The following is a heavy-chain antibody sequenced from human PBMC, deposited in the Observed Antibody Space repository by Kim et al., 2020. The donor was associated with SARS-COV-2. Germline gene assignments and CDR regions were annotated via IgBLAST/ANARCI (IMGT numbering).Heavy chain of an antibody. Sequence: KSRVTISVDTSKNQFSLKLSSVTSADTAVYYCARENYGSGSYYNPYYFDYWGQGTLVTVSS. D-gene: IGHD3-10*01. J-gene: IGHJ4*02. V-gene: IGHV4-31*02. CDR3: ARENYGSGSYYNPYYFDY.